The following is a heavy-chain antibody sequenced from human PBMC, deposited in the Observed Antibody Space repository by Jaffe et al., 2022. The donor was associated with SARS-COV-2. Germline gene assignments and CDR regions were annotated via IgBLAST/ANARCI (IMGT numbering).Heavy chain of an antibody. D-gene: IGHD5-18*01. CDR3: ARDRRVGYSPNGADV. CDR1: GGSVSSGHYY. CDR2: IHTAGET. J-gene: IGHJ6*02. Sequence: QVQLQESGPGLVQPSQTLSLTCTVSGGSVSSGHYYWTWIRQAAGKGLEWIGRIHTAGETYYNPSLQSRISISMDSSKSQFSLELTSVTAADTAVYYCARDRRVGYSPNGADVWGQGTTVTVSS. V-gene: IGHV4-61*02.